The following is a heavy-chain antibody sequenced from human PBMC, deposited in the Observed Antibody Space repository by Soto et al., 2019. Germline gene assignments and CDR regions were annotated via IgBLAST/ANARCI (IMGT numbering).Heavy chain of an antibody. J-gene: IGHJ5*02. CDR3: AKDSQPYSGVYLPEAWFDP. Sequence: GGSLRLSCAASGFTFSSYAMSWVRQAPGKGLEWVSAISGSGGSTYYADSVKGRFTISRDNSKNTLYLQMNSLRAEDTAVYYCAKDSQPYSGVYLPEAWFDPWGQGTLVTVSS. V-gene: IGHV3-23*01. D-gene: IGHD7-27*01. CDR1: GFTFSSYA. CDR2: ISGSGGST.